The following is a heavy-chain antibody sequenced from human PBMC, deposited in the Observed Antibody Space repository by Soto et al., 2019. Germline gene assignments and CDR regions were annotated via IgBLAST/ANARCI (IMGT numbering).Heavy chain of an antibody. J-gene: IGHJ6*03. CDR3: ARDRGVAPPVAGNTHYYYYMDV. CDR1: GYSFTIKG. Sequence: QDQLVQSGVEVKKPGAPGKASGRASGYSFTIKGTPWFGRAPGQGFKGWGGTSAYNGNTKYAQKLQGRVTMTTDASTSTAYLELRSLTSDDTAVYYCARDRGVAPPVAGNTHYYYYMDVWGKGTTVTVSS. V-gene: IGHV1-18*01. CDR2: TSAYNGNT. D-gene: IGHD6-19*01.